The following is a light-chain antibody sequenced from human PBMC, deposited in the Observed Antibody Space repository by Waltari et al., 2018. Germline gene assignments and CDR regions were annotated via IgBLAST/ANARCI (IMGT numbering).Light chain of an antibody. CDR1: QSIGRY. CDR2: GAS. J-gene: IGKJ1*01. Sequence: EIVLTQSPVTLSLSPRDRATLSCRASQSIGRYLIWYQQKPGQAPRLLIYGASTMAAGIPDRFSGSGSGTDFSLTISRLEPEDFAVYYCQNHERLPAVFGRGTKVEIK. V-gene: IGKV3-20*01. CDR3: QNHERLPAV.